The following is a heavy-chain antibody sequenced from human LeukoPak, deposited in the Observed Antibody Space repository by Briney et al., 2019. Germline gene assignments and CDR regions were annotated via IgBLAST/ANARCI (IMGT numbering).Heavy chain of an antibody. Sequence: ASVKVSCKASGGTFSSYAISWVRQAPGQGLEWMGRIIPILGIANYAQKFQGRVTIRADKYKSTAYMELRSLRSEDTAVYYCARDTARHYYYDSSGPNWFDPWGQGTLVRVSS. V-gene: IGHV1-69*04. D-gene: IGHD3-22*01. CDR2: IIPILGIA. CDR1: GGTFSSYA. J-gene: IGHJ5*02. CDR3: ARDTARHYYYDSSGPNWFDP.